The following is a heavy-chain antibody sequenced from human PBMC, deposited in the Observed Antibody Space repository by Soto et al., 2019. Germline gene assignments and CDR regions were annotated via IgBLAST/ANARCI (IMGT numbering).Heavy chain of an antibody. J-gene: IGHJ6*03. D-gene: IGHD3-10*01. CDR3: AREHLGGYYGSGSYRYYYYYMDV. CDR2: IYYSGST. Sequence: SETLSLTCTVPGDSISSGGYYWNWIRQHPGKGLEWIGYIYYSGSTYYNPSLKSRVTISVGTSKNQFSLKLSSVTAADTAVYYCAREHLGGYYGSGSYRYYYYYMDVWGKGTTVTVSS. V-gene: IGHV4-31*03. CDR1: GDSISSGGYY.